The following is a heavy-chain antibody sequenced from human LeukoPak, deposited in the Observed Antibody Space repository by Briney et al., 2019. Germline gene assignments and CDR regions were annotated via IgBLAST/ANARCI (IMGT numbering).Heavy chain of an antibody. V-gene: IGHV3-7*01. D-gene: IGHD3-22*01. Sequence: GGSLRLSCAVSGFTFSNFWMSWVRQAPGRGLEWVANIHPEGNEKYHVESVKGRFTISRDNAKNSLYLQMNSLRAEDTAVYYCARDARGGYYSHFDYWGQGTLVTVSS. CDR2: IHPEGNEK. J-gene: IGHJ4*02. CDR3: ARDARGGYYSHFDY. CDR1: GFTFSNFW.